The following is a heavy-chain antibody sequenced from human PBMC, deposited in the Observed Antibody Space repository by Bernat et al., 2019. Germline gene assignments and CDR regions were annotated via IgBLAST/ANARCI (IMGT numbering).Heavy chain of an antibody. V-gene: IGHV4-4*02. CDR2: IYHSGST. CDR3: ARHISYRGLLTAFDY. CDR1: GGSISSSNW. D-gene: IGHD3-10*01. J-gene: IGHJ4*02. Sequence: QVQLQESGPGLVKPSGTLSLTCAVSGGSISSSNWWSWVRQPPGKGLEWIGEIYHSGSTNYNPSLKSRVTISVDTSKNQFSLKLSSVTAADTAVYYCARHISYRGLLTAFDYWGQGTLVTVSS.